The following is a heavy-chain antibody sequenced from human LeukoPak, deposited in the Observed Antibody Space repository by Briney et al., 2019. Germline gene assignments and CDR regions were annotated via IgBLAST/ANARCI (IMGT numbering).Heavy chain of an antibody. V-gene: IGHV3-23*01. CDR3: TRGLPMGRGVISAFDL. CDR2: MSVSGSST. Sequence: SGGSLRLSCAASGFTFSSYAMSWVRQAPGKGLEWVSVMSVSGSSTYYADSVKGRFTISRDNSKNTLYLQMDSLGAEDTAVYYCTRGLPMGRGVISAFDLWGRGTVVTVSS. CDR1: GFTFSSYA. J-gene: IGHJ3*01. D-gene: IGHD3-10*01.